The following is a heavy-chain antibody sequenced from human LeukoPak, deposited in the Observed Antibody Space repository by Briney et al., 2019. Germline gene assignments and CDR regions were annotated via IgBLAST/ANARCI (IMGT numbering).Heavy chain of an antibody. D-gene: IGHD2-2*01. CDR2: ISGSGGST. Sequence: GGSLRLSCASSGFTFNSYAVKWGRQAPGKGLEWVSGISGSGGSTHYADSVKGRFTFSRDNSENTLYLQMNGLRAEDTAVYYCAKDSKYCSSTSCYYYFDYWGQGTLVTVSS. V-gene: IGHV3-23*01. CDR1: GFTFNSYA. CDR3: AKDSKYCSSTSCYYYFDY. J-gene: IGHJ4*02.